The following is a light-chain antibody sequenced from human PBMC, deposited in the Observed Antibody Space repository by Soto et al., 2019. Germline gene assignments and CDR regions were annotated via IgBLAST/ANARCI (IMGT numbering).Light chain of an antibody. CDR2: GAS. V-gene: IGKV3-15*01. CDR1: QSVSSN. Sequence: EIVMTQSPATLSVSPGERATRACRASQSVSSNVAWYQQKPGQAPRLLIYGASTRAPGIPARFSGSGSGTEFTLTISSQQSEDFAVYYCQQYNNWPRWTFGQGTKVEIK. J-gene: IGKJ1*01. CDR3: QQYNNWPRWT.